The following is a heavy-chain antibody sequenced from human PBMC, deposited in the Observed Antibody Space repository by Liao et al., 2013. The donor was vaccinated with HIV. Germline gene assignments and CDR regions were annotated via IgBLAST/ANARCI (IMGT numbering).Heavy chain of an antibody. CDR3: ARDFWSGFYTRAADWFDT. Sequence: QVQLQQWGAGLLKPSETLSLTCAVYGGSFSSYYWGWIRQPPGKGLEWIGSIYYSGSTYYNPSLKSRVTISVDTSKNQFSLKLSSVTAADTAVYYCARDFWSGFYTRAADWFDTWGQGTLVTVSS. D-gene: IGHD3-3*01. J-gene: IGHJ5*02. V-gene: IGHV4-34*01. CDR2: IYYSGST. CDR1: GGSFSSYY.